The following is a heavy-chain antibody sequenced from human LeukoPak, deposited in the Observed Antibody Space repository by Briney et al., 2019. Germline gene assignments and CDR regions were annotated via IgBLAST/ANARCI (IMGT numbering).Heavy chain of an antibody. CDR3: ARGLGRGGPLWLSTFNCFDP. Sequence: SETLSLTCIVSGGSISSSSYYWAWVRQPPGKGLEWIGSIYYSGSTYYNPSLKSRVTISVDTSKNQFSLRLNSVTAADTAVYYCARGLGRGGPLWLSTFNCFDPWGQGTLVTVSS. CDR2: IYYSGST. J-gene: IGHJ5*02. CDR1: GGSISSSSYY. D-gene: IGHD3-10*01. V-gene: IGHV4-39*07.